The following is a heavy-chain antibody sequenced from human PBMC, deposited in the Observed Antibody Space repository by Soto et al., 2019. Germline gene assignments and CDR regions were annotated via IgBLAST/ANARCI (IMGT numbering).Heavy chain of an antibody. CDR3: ARESGGATATLDYYYFYMDV. D-gene: IGHD5-12*01. V-gene: IGHV1-2*02. CDR2: INPNGGGT. J-gene: IGHJ6*03. Sequence: AASVKVSCKASGGTFSSYAISWVRQAPGQGLEWMGWINPNGGGTKYAQKFQGRVTVTRDTSVRTVYMELSSLRSGDTAVYYCARESGGATATLDYYYFYMDVWGKGTTVTVSS. CDR1: GGTFSSYA.